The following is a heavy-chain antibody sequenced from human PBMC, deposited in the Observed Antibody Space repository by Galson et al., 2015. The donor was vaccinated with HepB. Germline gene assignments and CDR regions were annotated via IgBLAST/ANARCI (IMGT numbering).Heavy chain of an antibody. V-gene: IGHV3-23*01. CDR1: GFTFSSYA. CDR3: AKDVRTTLSADRFEY. J-gene: IGHJ4*02. D-gene: IGHD4-11*01. CDR2: ISDNGDKT. Sequence: SLRLSCAASGFTFSSYAMSWVRQAPGKGLEWVSAISDNGDKTYYADSAKGRFTISRDNSKNTLYLQMNSLRAEDTAKYYCAKDVRTTLSADRFEYWGQGTLVTVSS.